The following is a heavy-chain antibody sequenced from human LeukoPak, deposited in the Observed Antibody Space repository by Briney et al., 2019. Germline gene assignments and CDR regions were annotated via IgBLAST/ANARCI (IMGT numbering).Heavy chain of an antibody. V-gene: IGHV1-8*01. CDR3: ARDNDYGDYFDY. CDR1: GYTFTSYD. D-gene: IGHD4-17*01. J-gene: IGHJ4*02. CDR2: MNPNSGNT. Sequence: ASVKVSCKASGYTFTSYDINWVRQATGQGLEWMGWMNPNSGNTGYAQKFQGRVTMTRNTSISTAYMELSSLRSEDTAVYYCARDNDYGDYFDYWGQGTLVTVSS.